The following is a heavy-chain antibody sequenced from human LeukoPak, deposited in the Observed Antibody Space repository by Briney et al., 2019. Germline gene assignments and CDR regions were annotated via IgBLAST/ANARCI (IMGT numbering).Heavy chain of an antibody. J-gene: IGHJ4*02. CDR3: ARGVYIAAAQYGY. D-gene: IGHD6-13*01. Sequence: SETLSLTCTVSGGSISSYYWSWIRQPPGKGLEWSGYIYYSGTTNYNPSLKSRVTISVDTSKNQFSLKLSSVTAADTAVYYCARGVYIAAAQYGYWGQGTLVSVSS. CDR2: IYYSGTT. V-gene: IGHV4-59*01. CDR1: GGSISSYY.